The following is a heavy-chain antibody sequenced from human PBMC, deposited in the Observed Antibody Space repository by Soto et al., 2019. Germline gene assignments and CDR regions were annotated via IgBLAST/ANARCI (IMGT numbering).Heavy chain of an antibody. J-gene: IGHJ4*02. V-gene: IGHV4-39*01. CDR3: ARHFSVDYFAS. CDR1: GDSITSNSYF. CDR2: IYYSGTT. Sequence: SETLSLTCTVSGDSITSNSYFWAWIRQPPGKGLEWIGSIYYSGTTYYNTSLKSRVTISVDRSKNQFSLKLSSVTAADTAVYYCARHFSVDYFASWGQAALLTLSS.